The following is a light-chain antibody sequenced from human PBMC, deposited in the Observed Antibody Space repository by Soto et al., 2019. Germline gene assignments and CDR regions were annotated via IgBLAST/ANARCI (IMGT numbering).Light chain of an antibody. CDR2: AAS. V-gene: IGKV3-20*01. Sequence: RASQTVSKNYLAWYHQKPGQAPRLLIYAASTRATGIPDRFSGSGSGTDFTLTISRLEPEDFAVFYCQQYAVSPITFGQGTRLEI. J-gene: IGKJ5*01. CDR1: QTVSKNY. CDR3: QQYAVSPIT.